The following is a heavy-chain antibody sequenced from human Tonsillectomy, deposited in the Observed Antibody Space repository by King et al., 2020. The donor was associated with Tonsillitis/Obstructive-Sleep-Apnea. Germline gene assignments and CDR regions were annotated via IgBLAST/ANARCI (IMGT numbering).Heavy chain of an antibody. D-gene: IGHD3-16*01. CDR1: GFRFSDYA. CDR3: AKPPRTEGWGDP. V-gene: IGHV3-23*01. J-gene: IGHJ5*02. CDR2: ISGSGGST. Sequence: VQLQESGGGLVQPGGSLRLSCTASGFRFSDYAMSWVRQAPGKGLDWGSAISGSGGSTYYAESVKGRFTISRDNSKNTVYLQMNSLRVEDTAVYYCAKPPRTEGWGDPWGQGTLLTVSS.